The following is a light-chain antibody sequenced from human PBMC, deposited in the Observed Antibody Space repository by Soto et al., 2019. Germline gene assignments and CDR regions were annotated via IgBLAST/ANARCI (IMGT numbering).Light chain of an antibody. CDR3: QQYNNLPRT. CDR2: GAS. CDR1: QSVSSN. V-gene: IGKV3-15*01. Sequence: EIVMTQSPATLSVSPGERATLSCRASQSVSSNLAWYQQKPGQAPRLLIYGASTRATGIPARFSGSGSGTEFTLTISSLQSEDFAVYYCQQYNNLPRTFGQGTKLDIK. J-gene: IGKJ1*01.